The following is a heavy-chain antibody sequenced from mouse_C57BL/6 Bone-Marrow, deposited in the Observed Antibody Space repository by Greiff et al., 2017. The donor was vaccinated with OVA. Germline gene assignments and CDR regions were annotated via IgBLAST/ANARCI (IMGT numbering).Heavy chain of an antibody. CDR3: ARDSIYDYDVYAMDY. CDR1: GFTFSDFY. J-gene: IGHJ4*01. Sequence: EVQLVESGGGLVQSGRSLRLSCATSGFTFSDFYMEWVRQAPGKGLEWIAASRNKANDYTTEYSASVKGRFIVSRDTSPSSLYLQMNALRAEDTAIYYCARDSIYDYDVYAMDYWGQGTSVTVSS. D-gene: IGHD2-4*01. CDR2: SRNKANDYTT. V-gene: IGHV7-1*01.